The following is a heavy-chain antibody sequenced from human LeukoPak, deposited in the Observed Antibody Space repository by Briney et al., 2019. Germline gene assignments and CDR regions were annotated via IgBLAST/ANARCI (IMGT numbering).Heavy chain of an antibody. Sequence: SETLSLTCTVSGGSISSYYWSWIRQPPGKGLEWIGYIYYSGCTNYNPSLKSRVTISVDTSKNQFSLKLSSVTAADTAVYYCARDDYYDSSGYYYWGQGTLVTVSS. CDR3: ARDDYYDSSGYYY. D-gene: IGHD3-22*01. V-gene: IGHV4-59*01. CDR1: GGSISSYY. J-gene: IGHJ4*02. CDR2: IYYSGCT.